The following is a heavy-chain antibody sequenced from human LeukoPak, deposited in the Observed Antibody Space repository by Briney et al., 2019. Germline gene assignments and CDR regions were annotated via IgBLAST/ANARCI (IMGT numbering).Heavy chain of an antibody. Sequence: GGSLRLSCAASGFTSSSYAMHWVRQAPGKGLVWVSRINSDGSSTNYADSVKGRFTISRDNAKNTLYLQMNSLRAEDTAVYYCARAFGGSYYDGIDYWGQGTLVTVSS. D-gene: IGHD1-26*01. CDR1: GFTSSSYA. CDR3: ARAFGGSYYDGIDY. J-gene: IGHJ4*02. CDR2: INSDGSST. V-gene: IGHV3-74*01.